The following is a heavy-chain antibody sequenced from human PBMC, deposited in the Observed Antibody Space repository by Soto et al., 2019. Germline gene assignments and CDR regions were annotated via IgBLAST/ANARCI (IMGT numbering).Heavy chain of an antibody. CDR3: ARGFSRPDYGSGSYRASDFDY. CDR1: GYTFTDYY. Sequence: ASVKVSCKASGYTFTDYYKQRVRQAPGQGLEWMGWINPNSGGTNYAQKFQGWVTMTRDTSISTAYMELSRLRSDDMAVYYCARGFSRPDYGSGSYRASDFDYWGQGTLVTVSS. J-gene: IGHJ4*02. CDR2: INPNSGGT. V-gene: IGHV1-2*04. D-gene: IGHD3-10*01.